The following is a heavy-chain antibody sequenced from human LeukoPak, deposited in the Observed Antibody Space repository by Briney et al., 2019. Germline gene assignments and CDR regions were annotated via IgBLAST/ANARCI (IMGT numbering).Heavy chain of an antibody. CDR2: IYYRGIT. D-gene: IGHD3-10*01. CDR1: GGSINSGAYF. CDR3: ARGTVQRSGSLDLYFDL. J-gene: IGHJ2*01. Sequence: SETLSLTCIVSGGSINSGAYFWSWIRQHPGKGLEWIGYIYYRGITYYPPSLKSRVTISIDTAKNQFSLKLSSVTVADPAMYYGARGTVQRSGSLDLYFDLWGCGTLVTVSS. V-gene: IGHV4-31*03.